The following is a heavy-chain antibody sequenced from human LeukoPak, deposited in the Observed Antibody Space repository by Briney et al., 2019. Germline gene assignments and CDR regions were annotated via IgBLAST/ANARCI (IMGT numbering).Heavy chain of an antibody. J-gene: IGHJ1*01. CDR3: AKESGIRSYGAYFPH. CDR2: ISYDGGTK. D-gene: IGHD4-17*01. Sequence: GGSLRLCCAASGFTFSSHGMQWVRQAPGKGLEWVAVISYDGGTKYYADSVKGRFTISRDNSKSTLFLQMNSLRAEDTAVYYCAKESGIRSYGAYFPHWGQGTLVTVSS. CDR1: GFTFSSHG. V-gene: IGHV3-30*18.